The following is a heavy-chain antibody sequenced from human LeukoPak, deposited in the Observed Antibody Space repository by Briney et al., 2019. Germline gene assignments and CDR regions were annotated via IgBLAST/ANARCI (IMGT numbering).Heavy chain of an antibody. CDR2: MNPKSGDT. Sequence: GASVKVSCKATGYTFTSYDINWVRQATGQGLEWMGWMNPKSGDTGYPQMFQGRVTMTRNTSTSTAYMELSSLRSEDTAVYYCARGRSIVGATLPYWGQGTLVTVSA. D-gene: IGHD1-26*01. V-gene: IGHV1-8*01. CDR3: ARGRSIVGATLPY. J-gene: IGHJ4*02. CDR1: GYTFTSYD.